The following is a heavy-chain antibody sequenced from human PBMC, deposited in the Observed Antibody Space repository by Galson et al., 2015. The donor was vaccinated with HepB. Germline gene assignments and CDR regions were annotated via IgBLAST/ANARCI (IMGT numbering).Heavy chain of an antibody. CDR2: INSDGSST. D-gene: IGHD7-27*01. CDR3: ARGGDLDY. V-gene: IGHV3-74*01. Sequence: SLRLSCAASGFTFSSYWMHWVRQAPGKGLVRASRINSDGSSTSYADSVKGRFTTSRDNAKNTLYLQMNSLRAEDTAVYYCARGGDLDYWGQGTLVTVSS. J-gene: IGHJ4*02. CDR1: GFTFSSYW.